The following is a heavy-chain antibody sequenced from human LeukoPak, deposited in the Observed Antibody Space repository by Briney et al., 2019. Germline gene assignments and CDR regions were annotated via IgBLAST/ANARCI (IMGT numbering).Heavy chain of an antibody. CDR2: ISAYNGNT. CDR3: ARDGVGATVAYYYYYMDV. CDR1: GYTFHSYG. Sequence: SDKVPYQDSGYTFHSYGISWVRQAPAQGLEGMEWISAYNGNTKYAQQLQGRVTMTTDTSPGPAHMELRSLRSDDTAVYYCARDGVGATVAYYYYYMDVWGKGTTVTVSS. J-gene: IGHJ6*03. V-gene: IGHV1-18*01. D-gene: IGHD1-26*01.